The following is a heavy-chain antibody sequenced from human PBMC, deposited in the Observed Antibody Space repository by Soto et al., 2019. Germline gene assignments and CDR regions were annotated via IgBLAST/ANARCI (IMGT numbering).Heavy chain of an antibody. V-gene: IGHV5-10-1*01. Sequence: GESLKISCKGSGYSFTIYWISWVRQMPGKGLEWMGRIDPSDSYTNYSPSFQGHVTISADKSISTAYLQWSSLKASDTAMYYCARRFPYDFWSGMDVWGQGTTVTVSS. CDR2: IDPSDSYT. D-gene: IGHD3-3*01. CDR3: ARRFPYDFWSGMDV. CDR1: GYSFTIYW. J-gene: IGHJ6*02.